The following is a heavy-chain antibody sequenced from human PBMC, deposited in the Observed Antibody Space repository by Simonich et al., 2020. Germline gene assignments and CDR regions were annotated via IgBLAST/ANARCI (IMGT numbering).Heavy chain of an antibody. CDR2: ISSSISYI. CDR1: GFTFSSYS. Sequence: EVQLVESGGGLVKPGGSLRLSCAASGFTFSSYSMNWVRQAPGRGGEGVSAISSSISYIYDAASVKGRFTSSRDNAKNSLYLQMNSLRAEDTAVYYCAREIEAGNAFDIWGQGTMVTVSS. V-gene: IGHV3-21*01. J-gene: IGHJ3*02. CDR3: AREIEAGNAFDI.